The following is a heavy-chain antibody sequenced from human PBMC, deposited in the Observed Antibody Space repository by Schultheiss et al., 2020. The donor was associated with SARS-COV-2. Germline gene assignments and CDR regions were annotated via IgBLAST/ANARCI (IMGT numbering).Heavy chain of an antibody. J-gene: IGHJ3*02. CDR2: ISSNGGST. V-gene: IGHV3-64D*06. D-gene: IGHD1-26*01. CDR1: GFTFSSYA. CDR3: VKGLGMMGARRAFDI. Sequence: GGSLRLSCSASGFTFSSYAMHWVRQAPGKGLEYVSAISSNGGSTYYADSVKGRFTISRDNSKNTLYLQMSSLRAEDTAVYYCVKGLGMMGARRAFDIWGQGTMVTVSS.